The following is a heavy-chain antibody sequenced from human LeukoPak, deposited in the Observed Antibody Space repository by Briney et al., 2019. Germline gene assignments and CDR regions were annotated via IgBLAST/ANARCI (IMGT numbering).Heavy chain of an antibody. Sequence: PSETLSLTCTVSGGSISRYYWSWIRQPAGKGLEWIGRIYTSGSTNYNPSLKSRVTMSVDTSKNRFSLKLSSVTAADTAVYYCARAQRVGATMLDYWGQGTLVTVSS. CDR3: ARAQRVGATMLDY. CDR1: GGSISRYY. D-gene: IGHD1-26*01. CDR2: IYTSGST. V-gene: IGHV4-4*07. J-gene: IGHJ4*02.